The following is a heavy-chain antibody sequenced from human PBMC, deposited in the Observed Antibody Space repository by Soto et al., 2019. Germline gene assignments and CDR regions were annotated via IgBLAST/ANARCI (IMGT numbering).Heavy chain of an antibody. V-gene: IGHV4-59*12. Sequence: KPSETLSLTCTVSGGSISSYYWSWIRQPPGKGLEWIGYIYYSGSTNYNPSLKSRVTISVDTSKNQFSLRLTSVTAADTAVYYCARLRIPAAGSSWGQGTLVTVSS. CDR2: IYYSGST. D-gene: IGHD6-13*01. CDR3: ARLRIPAAGSS. CDR1: GGSISSYY. J-gene: IGHJ4*02.